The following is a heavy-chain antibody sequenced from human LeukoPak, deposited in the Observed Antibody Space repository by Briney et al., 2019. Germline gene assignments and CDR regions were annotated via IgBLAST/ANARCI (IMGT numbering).Heavy chain of an antibody. CDR1: GYTFTGYY. J-gene: IGHJ1*01. CDR3: ATAEEYYYDSSGYYYGGYFQH. V-gene: IGHV1-2*02. Sequence: ASVKVSCKASGYTFTGYYMHWVRQAPGQGLEWMGWINPNSGGTNYAQKFQGRVTMTRDTSISTAYMELSRLRSHDTAVYYCATAEEYYYDSSGYYYGGYFQHWGQGTLVTVSS. D-gene: IGHD3-22*01. CDR2: INPNSGGT.